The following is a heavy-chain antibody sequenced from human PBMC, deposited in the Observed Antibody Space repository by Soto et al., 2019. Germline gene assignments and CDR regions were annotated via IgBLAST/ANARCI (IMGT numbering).Heavy chain of an antibody. D-gene: IGHD3-16*01. Sequence: QVQLFQSGAEVKKPGASLKVSCTASGYTFTSYDINWVRLASGQGLEWMGWMNPYRGTTGYGERFQGRVTMTRDIAIGTADMELTGLTSEDTAIYYCATGPWFGFDYWGQGTLVTVSS. V-gene: IGHV1-8*01. CDR3: ATGPWFGFDY. CDR1: GYTFTSYD. J-gene: IGHJ4*02. CDR2: MNPYRGTT.